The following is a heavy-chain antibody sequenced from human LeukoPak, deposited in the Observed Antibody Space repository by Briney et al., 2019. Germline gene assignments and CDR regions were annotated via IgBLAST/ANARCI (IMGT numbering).Heavy chain of an antibody. CDR3: AREGYYDSSGFFGSDL. D-gene: IGHD3-22*01. J-gene: IGHJ2*01. Sequence: GGSLRLSCAASGFTVSNNYMNWVRQGPGKGLEWDSVIHNGNNTYYADSVKGRFTISRDNSKNTLYLQMNSLRPEDTAVYYCAREGYYDSSGFFGSDLWGRGTLVTVSS. CDR2: IHNGNNT. V-gene: IGHV3-66*01. CDR1: GFTVSNNY.